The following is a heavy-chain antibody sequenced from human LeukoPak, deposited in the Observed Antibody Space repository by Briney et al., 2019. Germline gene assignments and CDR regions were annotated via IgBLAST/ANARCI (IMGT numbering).Heavy chain of an antibody. J-gene: IGHJ6*03. CDR3: ARGSGSYSYYYYYMDV. CDR2: INTKSGAT. Sequence: GASVKVSCKASGYTLTGYCMHWVRQAPGQGLEWLGWINTKSGATNYAQNFQGRVTMTRDTSMSTTYMELSSLRSEDTAVYYCARGSGSYSYYYYYMDVWGKGTTVTISS. D-gene: IGHD1-26*01. V-gene: IGHV1-2*02. CDR1: GYTLTGYC.